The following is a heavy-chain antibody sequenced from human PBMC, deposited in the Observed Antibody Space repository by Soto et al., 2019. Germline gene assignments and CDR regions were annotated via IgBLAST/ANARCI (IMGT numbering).Heavy chain of an antibody. D-gene: IGHD2-21*02. J-gene: IGHJ4*01. V-gene: IGHV3-21*01. CDR3: ARDGARDRGDKGFDY. CDR1: GFTFSSYT. CDR2: ITSTSTYI. Sequence: GGSLRLSCAASGFTFSSYTMHWVRQAPGKGLEWVSSITSTSTYIYYTDSLKGRFTISRDNAQNSLYLQMNNLGPGDTAVYYCARDGARDRGDKGFDYWGQGTVVTVSS.